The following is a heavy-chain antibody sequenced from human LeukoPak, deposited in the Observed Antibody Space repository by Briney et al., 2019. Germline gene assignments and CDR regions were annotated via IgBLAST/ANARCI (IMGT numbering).Heavy chain of an antibody. CDR2: INHSGRT. J-gene: IGHJ3*02. D-gene: IGHD2-2*01. CDR1: GGFFSGYY. Sequence: SESLSLTCAVYGGFFSGYYWSWIRQPPGKGLEWIGEINHSGRTNYNPSLKSRVTISVDTSKNQFSMKLSSVTAADTAVYYCARQFTKIVVVPAATPRLRSVDALDIWGQGTMVTVSS. CDR3: ARQFTKIVVVPAATPRLRSVDALDI. V-gene: IGHV4-34*01.